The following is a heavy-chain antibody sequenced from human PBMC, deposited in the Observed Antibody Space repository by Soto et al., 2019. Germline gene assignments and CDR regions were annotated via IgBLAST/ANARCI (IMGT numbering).Heavy chain of an antibody. D-gene: IGHD6-6*01. J-gene: IGHJ6*02. V-gene: IGHV1-2*04. CDR3: ARDLGSSGYYGMDV. Sequence: QVQLVQSGAEVKKPGASVKVSCKASGYTFTGYYMHWVRQAPGQGLEWMGWINPNSGGTNYAQKFQGWVTMTRATSISTAYMELSRLRSDDTAVYYCARDLGSSGYYGMDVWGQGTTVTVSS. CDR2: INPNSGGT. CDR1: GYTFTGYY.